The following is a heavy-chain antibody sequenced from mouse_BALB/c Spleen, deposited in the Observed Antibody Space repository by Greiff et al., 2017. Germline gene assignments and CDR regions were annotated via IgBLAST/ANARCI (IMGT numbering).Heavy chain of an antibody. CDR2: INPSTGYT. J-gene: IGHJ3*01. V-gene: IGHV1-7*01. D-gene: IGHD2-4*01. Sequence: QVQLQQSGAELAKPGASVKMSCKASGYTFTSYWMHWVKQRPGQGLEWIGYINPSTGYTEYNQKFKDKATLTADKSSSTAYMQLSSLTSEDSADYYCARSSYYDYDAWFAYWGQGTLVTVSA. CDR3: ARSSYYDYDAWFAY. CDR1: GYTFTSYW.